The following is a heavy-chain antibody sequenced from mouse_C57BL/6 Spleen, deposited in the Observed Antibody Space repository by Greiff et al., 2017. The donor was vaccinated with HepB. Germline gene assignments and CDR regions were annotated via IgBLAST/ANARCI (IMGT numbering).Heavy chain of an antibody. V-gene: IGHV7-3*01. J-gene: IGHJ2*01. CDR2: IRNKANGYTT. CDR1: GFTFTDYY. CDR3: ARGRNDYPYYFDY. D-gene: IGHD2-4*01. Sequence: EVKVEESGGGLVQPGGSLSLSCAASGFTFTDYYMSWVRQPPGKALEWLGFIRNKANGYTTEYSASVKGRCTISRDNSQSILYLQMNALRAEDSATYYCARGRNDYPYYFDYWGQGTTLTVSS.